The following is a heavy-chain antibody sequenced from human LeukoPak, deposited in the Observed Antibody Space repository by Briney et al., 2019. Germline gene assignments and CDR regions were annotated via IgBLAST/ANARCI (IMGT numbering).Heavy chain of an antibody. Sequence: LSLTCTVSGASITSYYWSWFRQPPGKGLEWISNIRTTAEGAKYAYYADPVKGRVTISRDDGKNTLYLHMNSLRDDDTAVYYCATDQRYAFDYWGQGILVTVSS. CDR1: GASITSYY. CDR2: IRTTAEGAKYA. CDR3: ATDQRYAFDY. V-gene: IGHV3-11*03. D-gene: IGHD3-9*01. J-gene: IGHJ4*02.